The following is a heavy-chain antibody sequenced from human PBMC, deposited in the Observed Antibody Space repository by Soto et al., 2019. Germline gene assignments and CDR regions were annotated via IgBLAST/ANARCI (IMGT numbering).Heavy chain of an antibody. CDR1: GGSMKTYY. Sequence: PSETLSLTCSVSGGSMKTYYWSWIRQPPGKGPEWMGYIYDTGRTTYRPSLMSRVTMSVDTSKNQFSLKLSSVTAADTAVYYCARGRRVPETNSPGGYDVWGPGILVTVS. V-gene: IGHV4-59*01. D-gene: IGHD6-19*01. CDR2: IYDTGRT. J-gene: IGHJ4*02. CDR3: ARGRRVPETNSPGGYDV.